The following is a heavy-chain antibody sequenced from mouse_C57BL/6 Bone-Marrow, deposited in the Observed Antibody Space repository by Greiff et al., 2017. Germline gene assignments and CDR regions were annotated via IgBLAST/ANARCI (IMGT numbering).Heavy chain of an antibody. CDR3: ARSPFTTVPYYFDY. D-gene: IGHD1-1*01. CDR2: INPNNGGT. Sequence: EVQLQQSGPELVKPGASVKISCKASGYTFTDYYMNWVKQSHGKSLEWIGDINPNNGGTSYNQKFKGKATLTVDKSSSTAYMELRSLTSEDSAVYYCARSPFTTVPYYFDYWGQGTTLTVSS. J-gene: IGHJ2*01. CDR1: GYTFTDYY. V-gene: IGHV1-26*01.